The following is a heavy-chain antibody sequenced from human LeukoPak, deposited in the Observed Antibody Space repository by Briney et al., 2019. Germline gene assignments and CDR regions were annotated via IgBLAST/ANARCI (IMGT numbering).Heavy chain of an antibody. V-gene: IGHV3-23*01. Sequence: GGSLRLSCAASGFTFSTYAMSWVRLPPGQGLEWVSGISGSGGSTYYADSVKGRFTSSRDNSNNTLYVQMNSLRVEDTAVYYCAKSGGLSGSGRLAMDVWGQGTTVTVSS. CDR3: AKSGGLSGSGRLAMDV. D-gene: IGHD3-10*01. J-gene: IGHJ6*02. CDR2: ISGSGGST. CDR1: GFTFSTYA.